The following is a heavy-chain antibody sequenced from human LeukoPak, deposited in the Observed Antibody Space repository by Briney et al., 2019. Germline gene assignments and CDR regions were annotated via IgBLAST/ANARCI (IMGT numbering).Heavy chain of an antibody. J-gene: IGHJ4*02. V-gene: IGHV3-23*01. D-gene: IGHD6-19*01. CDR3: AKSLAVPGSPDY. CDR2: VSGSGGNT. CDR1: GFTFSNSA. Sequence: GGSLRLSCAASGFTFSNSAMTWVRQAPGKGLEWVSTVSGSGGNTYYADSVKGRFTISRDNSENTLYLQMNSLRAQDTAVYYCAKSLAVPGSPDYWGQGTLVTVSS.